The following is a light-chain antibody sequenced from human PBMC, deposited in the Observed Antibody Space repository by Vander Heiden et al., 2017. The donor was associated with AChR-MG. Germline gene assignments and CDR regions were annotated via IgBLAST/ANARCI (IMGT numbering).Light chain of an antibody. CDR2: AAS. Sequence: IVLTQSPATLSLCPGERATLSCRASQNISSDLAWYQQKPGQAPNLLIYAASNRATAIPARFSGSGSGTDFILSINSLEPEDFAVYFCQQRSNWPLTFGGGTKVEIK. J-gene: IGKJ4*01. V-gene: IGKV3-11*01. CDR1: QNISSD. CDR3: QQRSNWPLT.